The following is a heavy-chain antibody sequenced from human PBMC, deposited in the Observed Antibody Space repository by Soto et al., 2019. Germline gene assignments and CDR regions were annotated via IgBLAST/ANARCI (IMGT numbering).Heavy chain of an antibody. CDR1: GGTFSSYA. D-gene: IGHD6-19*01. CDR2: IIPIFGTA. V-gene: IGHV1-69*13. CDR3: ARSQEQWLVQVYFDY. J-gene: IGHJ4*02. Sequence: ASVKVSCKASGGTFSSYAISWVRQAPGQGLEWMGGIIPIFGTANYAQKFQGRVTITADESTSTAYMELSSLRSEDTAVYYCARSQEQWLVQVYFDYWGQGTLVTVSS.